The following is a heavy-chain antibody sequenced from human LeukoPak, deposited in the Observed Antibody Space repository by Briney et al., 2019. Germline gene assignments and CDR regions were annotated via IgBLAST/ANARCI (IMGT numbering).Heavy chain of an antibody. Sequence: GGSLRLSCAASGFTFSSYSMNWVRQAPGKGLELVSYISSSSSTIYYADSVKRRFTISRDNAKNSLYLQMNSLRDEDTAVYYCARDPSWGSGYYPFYFDYWGQGTLVTVSS. CDR3: ARDPSWGSGYYPFYFDY. CDR1: GFTFSSYS. D-gene: IGHD3-22*01. CDR2: ISSSSSTI. J-gene: IGHJ4*02. V-gene: IGHV3-48*02.